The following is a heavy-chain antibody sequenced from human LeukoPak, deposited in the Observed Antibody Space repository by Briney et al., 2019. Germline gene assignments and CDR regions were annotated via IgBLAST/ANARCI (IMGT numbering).Heavy chain of an antibody. V-gene: IGHV3-30*04. CDR2: LWYDGTVR. CDR3: AFGGSSGYVDTPCFDN. J-gene: IGHJ4*02. Sequence: GGSLRLSCAASGFPLSKFAIHWVRQTPDKGVEWIAALWYDGTVRHYADSVKGRFTVSRDVSHNTVFLQMDSLRGDDTAVYYCAFGGSSGYVDTPCFDNWGQGTLVIVSS. CDR1: GFPLSKFA. D-gene: IGHD6-19*01.